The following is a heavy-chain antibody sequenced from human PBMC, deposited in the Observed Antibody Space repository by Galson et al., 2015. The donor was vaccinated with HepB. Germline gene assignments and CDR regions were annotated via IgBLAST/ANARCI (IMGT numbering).Heavy chain of an antibody. J-gene: IGHJ4*02. CDR3: ARDLVDYYDSSGYYSPYFDF. CDR1: GGSISSGTYY. D-gene: IGHD3-22*01. Sequence: TLSLTCTVSGGSISSGTYYWSWIRQPAGKGLEWIGRIYPSGSTNYNPSLKSRLTMSLDTSKNQFSLKLSSVTAADTAVYYCARDLVDYYDSSGYYSPYFDFWGQGILVTVSS. CDR2: IYPSGST. V-gene: IGHV4-61*02.